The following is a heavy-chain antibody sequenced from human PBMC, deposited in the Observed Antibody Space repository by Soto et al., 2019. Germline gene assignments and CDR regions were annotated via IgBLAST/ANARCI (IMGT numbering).Heavy chain of an antibody. CDR1: GGSISSGGYY. J-gene: IGHJ4*02. D-gene: IGHD3-22*01. V-gene: IGHV4-31*03. CDR2: IYYSGGT. CDR3: ASDSSGYYFDY. Sequence: QVQLQESGPGLVKPSQTLSLTCTVSGGSISSGGYYWSWMRQHPGKGLEWIGYIYYSGGTYYKPSPKRRVTIPGYTSNNQFSLKLSSVTAADTAVYYCASDSSGYYFDYWGQGTLVPVSS.